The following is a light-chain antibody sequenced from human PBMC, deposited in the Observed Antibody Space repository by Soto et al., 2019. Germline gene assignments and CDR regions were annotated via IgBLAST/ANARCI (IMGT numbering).Light chain of an antibody. V-gene: IGKV3-15*01. J-gene: IGKJ4*01. Sequence: EIVMTQSPATLSVSPGERATLSCRASQSVSSNLAWYQQKPGHAPRLLIYGSSTRAPGIPARFSGSGSGTEFTLTLSSLQSEDFAVYYCQQYNNWPPLTFGGGTKVEIK. CDR1: QSVSSN. CDR2: GSS. CDR3: QQYNNWPPLT.